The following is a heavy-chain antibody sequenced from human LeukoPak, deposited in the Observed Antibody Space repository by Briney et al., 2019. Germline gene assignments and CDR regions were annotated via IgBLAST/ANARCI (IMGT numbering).Heavy chain of an antibody. V-gene: IGHV3-48*02. CDR3: ARDLHSGAYTFDS. J-gene: IGHJ4*02. D-gene: IGHD1-26*01. Sequence: PGGSLRLSCVASGFTFNSFSMNWVRQAPGKGLEWVSYISSISSIIYYAGPVKGRFTISRDNAKNSLYLQMNSLRDEDTAVYYCARDLHSGAYTFDSWGQGTLVTVSS. CDR1: GFTFNSFS. CDR2: ISSISSII.